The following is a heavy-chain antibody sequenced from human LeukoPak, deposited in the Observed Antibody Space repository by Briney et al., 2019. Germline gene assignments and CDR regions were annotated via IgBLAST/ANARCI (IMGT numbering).Heavy chain of an antibody. CDR1: GFTFSSYG. J-gene: IGHJ4*02. Sequence: GGSLRLSCAASGFTFSSYGMHWVRQAPGKGLEWVAVISYDGSNEYYADSVKGRFTISRDNSKNTLYLQMNSLRAEDTAVYYCAKDGVIAVAGDWGQGTLVTVSS. D-gene: IGHD6-19*01. CDR2: ISYDGSNE. V-gene: IGHV3-30*18. CDR3: AKDGVIAVAGD.